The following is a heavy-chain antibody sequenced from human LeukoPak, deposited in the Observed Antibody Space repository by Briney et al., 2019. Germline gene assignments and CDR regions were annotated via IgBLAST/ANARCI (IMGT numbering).Heavy chain of an antibody. CDR1: GYSISSGYY. Sequence: SETLSLTCAVSGYSISSGYYWGWIRQPPGKGLEWIGSIYHSGSTYYNPSLKSRVTISVDTSKNQFSTKLSSVTAADTAVYYCARSPLLLFLEWLPYFEYWGQGTPVTVSS. V-gene: IGHV4-38-2*01. J-gene: IGHJ4*02. CDR3: ARSPLLLFLEWLPYFEY. CDR2: IYHSGST. D-gene: IGHD3-3*01.